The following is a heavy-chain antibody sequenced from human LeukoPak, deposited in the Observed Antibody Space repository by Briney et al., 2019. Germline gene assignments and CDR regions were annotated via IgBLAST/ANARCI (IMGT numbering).Heavy chain of an antibody. V-gene: IGHV1-46*01. J-gene: IGHJ4*02. D-gene: IGHD5-12*01. Sequence: GASVKVSCKASGYTFTSYYMHWVRQAPGQGLEWMGIINPSGGSTSYAQKFQGRVTMTRDTSTSTVYMELSSLRSEDTAVYYCARGSGRGYSGYDLDYWGQGTLVTVSS. CDR3: ARGSGRGYSGYDLDY. CDR1: GYTFTSYY. CDR2: INPSGGST.